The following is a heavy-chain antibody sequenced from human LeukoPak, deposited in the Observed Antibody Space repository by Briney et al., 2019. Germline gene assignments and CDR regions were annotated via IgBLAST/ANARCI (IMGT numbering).Heavy chain of an antibody. V-gene: IGHV3-48*04. D-gene: IGHD2-15*01. Sequence: PGGSLRLSCAASGFTFSSYNMNWVRQAPGKGLEWVSYISSTSSTIYYADSVKGRFTISRDNAKNSLYLQMNSLRAEDTAVYYCARDPGSGLIWGQGTTVTVSS. CDR3: ARDPGSGLI. CDR2: ISSTSSTI. J-gene: IGHJ3*02. CDR1: GFTFSSYN.